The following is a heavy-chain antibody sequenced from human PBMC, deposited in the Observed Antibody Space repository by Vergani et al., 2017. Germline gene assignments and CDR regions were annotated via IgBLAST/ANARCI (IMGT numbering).Heavy chain of an antibody. D-gene: IGHD3-10*01. V-gene: IGHV4-31*03. CDR1: GGSISSGGYY. CDR3: ARGKVLLWFGELSPSYYFDY. J-gene: IGHJ4*02. CDR2: IYYSGST. Sequence: QVQLQESGPGLVKPSQTLSLTCTVSGGSISSGGYYWSWIRQHPGKGLEWIGYIYYSGSTYYNPSLKSRVTISVDTSKNQFSLKLSSVTAADTAVYYCARGKVLLWFGELSPSYYFDYWGQGTLVTVSS.